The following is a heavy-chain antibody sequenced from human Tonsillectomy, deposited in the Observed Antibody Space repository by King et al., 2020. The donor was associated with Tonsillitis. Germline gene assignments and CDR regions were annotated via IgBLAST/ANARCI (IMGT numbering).Heavy chain of an antibody. CDR3: ARVEDGYGSAAGTWFDP. D-gene: IGHD5-24*01. V-gene: IGHV3-48*02. Sequence: VQLVESGGGLVQPGGSLRLSCEASGFMFSDYSMHWLRQAPGKGPEWVSYISSSSTNIYHADSVKGRFTISRDNVKNAVYLQMNSLRDEDTAMYYCARVEDGYGSAAGTWFDPWGQGTLVIVSS. J-gene: IGHJ5*02. CDR2: ISSSSTNI. CDR1: GFMFSDYS.